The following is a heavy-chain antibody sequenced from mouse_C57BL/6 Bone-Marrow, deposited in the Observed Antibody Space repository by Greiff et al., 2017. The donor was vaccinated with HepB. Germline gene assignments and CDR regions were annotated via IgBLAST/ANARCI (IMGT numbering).Heavy chain of an antibody. CDR1: GFTFSDYG. CDR2: ISNLAYSI. CDR3: ARDVGTTVVAHAMDY. Sequence: EVKVVESGGGLVQPGGSLKLSCAASGFTFSDYGMAWVRQAPRKGPEWVAFISNLAYSIYYADTVTGRFTISRENAKNTPYLEMSSLRSEDTAMYYCARDVGTTVVAHAMDYWGQGTSVTVSS. J-gene: IGHJ4*01. D-gene: IGHD1-1*01. V-gene: IGHV5-15*01.